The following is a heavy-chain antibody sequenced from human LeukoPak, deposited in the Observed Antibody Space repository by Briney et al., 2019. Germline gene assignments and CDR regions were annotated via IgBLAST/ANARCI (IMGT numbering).Heavy chain of an antibody. CDR3: AGGPSGYHNT. CDR1: EFSVGSNY. D-gene: IGHD5-12*01. V-gene: IGHV3-66*01. J-gene: IGHJ4*02. Sequence: GGSLRLSCAASEFSVGSNYMTWVRQAPGKGLEWVSLIYSGGSTYYADSVKGRFTISRDNSKNTLYLQMNSLSAEDTAVYYCAGGPSGYHNTGGQGTLVTVSS. CDR2: IYSGGST.